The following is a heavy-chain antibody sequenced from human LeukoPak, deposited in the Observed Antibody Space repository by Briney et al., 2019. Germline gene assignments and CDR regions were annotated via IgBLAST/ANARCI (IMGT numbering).Heavy chain of an antibody. Sequence: GGSLRLSCAASEFTFSNYWMSWVRQAPGRGPEWVANVNRDGSETYYLDSVKGRFTISKDNAKNSLYLQMNSLRAEDTALYHCARNNGMDVWGQGTTVIVSS. CDR3: ARNNGMDV. V-gene: IGHV3-7*03. J-gene: IGHJ6*02. CDR2: VNRDGSET. CDR1: EFTFSNYW.